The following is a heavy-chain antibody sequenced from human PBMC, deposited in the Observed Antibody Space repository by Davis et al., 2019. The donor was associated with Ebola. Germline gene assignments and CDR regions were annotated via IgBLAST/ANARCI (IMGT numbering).Heavy chain of an antibody. J-gene: IGHJ4*02. CDR2: ISSSSSYI. D-gene: IGHD3-10*01. CDR3: ARDQTFGLRTPY. Sequence: GESLKISCAASGFTFSSYSMNWVRQAPGKGLEWVSSISSSSSYIYYADSVKGRFTISRDNAKNSLYLQMNSLRAEDTAVYYCARDQTFGLRTPYWGQGTLVTVSS. CDR1: GFTFSSYS. V-gene: IGHV3-21*01.